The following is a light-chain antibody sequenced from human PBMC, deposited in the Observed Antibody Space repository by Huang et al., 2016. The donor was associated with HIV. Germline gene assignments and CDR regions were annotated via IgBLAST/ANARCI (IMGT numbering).Light chain of an antibody. Sequence: EVLMTQSPATLSVSPGASATLYCRASQSVDRNLAWYQQKRGQGPRLLISGAFTRATCVPDRFSGSGSGTDFRLNISSLQSEDFAVYYCQQYDAWRTFGQGTKVEL. CDR1: QSVDRN. CDR2: GAF. J-gene: IGKJ1*01. V-gene: IGKV3-15*01. CDR3: QQYDAWRT.